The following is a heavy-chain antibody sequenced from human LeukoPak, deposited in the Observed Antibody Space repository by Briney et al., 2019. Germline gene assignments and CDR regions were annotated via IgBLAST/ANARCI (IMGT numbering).Heavy chain of an antibody. CDR1: GGSISSYY. Sequence: SETLSLTCTVSGGSISSYYWNWIRQPPGKGLEWIGYIYYSGSTNYNPSLKSRVTISVDTSKNQFSLKLTSVTAADAAVYYCATASWNYWFDPWGQGTLVTVSS. V-gene: IGHV4-59*12. J-gene: IGHJ5*02. D-gene: IGHD1-7*01. CDR3: ATASWNYWFDP. CDR2: IYYSGST.